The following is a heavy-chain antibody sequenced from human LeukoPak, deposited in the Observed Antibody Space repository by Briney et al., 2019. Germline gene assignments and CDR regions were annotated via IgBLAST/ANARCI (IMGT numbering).Heavy chain of an antibody. V-gene: IGHV3-66*01. D-gene: IGHD3-10*01. Sequence: GGSLRFSCAASGFTVSSNYMSWVRQAPGKGLEWVSVIYSGGSTYYADSVKGRFTISRDNSKNTLYLQMNSLRAEDTAVYYCARDGSGSYYKYYYYMDVWGKGTTVTISS. CDR1: GFTVSSNY. CDR3: ARDGSGSYYKYYYYMDV. J-gene: IGHJ6*03. CDR2: IYSGGST.